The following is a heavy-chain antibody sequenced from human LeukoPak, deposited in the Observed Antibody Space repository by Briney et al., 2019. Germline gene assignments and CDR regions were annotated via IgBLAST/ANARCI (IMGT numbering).Heavy chain of an antibody. CDR2: INPNSGGT. D-gene: IGHD5-12*01. CDR1: GYTFTGYY. Sequence: GASVKVSCKASGYTFTGYYMHWVRQAPGQGLEWMGWINPNSGGTNYAQKFQGRVTMTRDTSISTAYMELSRLRSDDTAVYYCARDSGYDLGSFGYWGQGTLVTASS. J-gene: IGHJ4*02. V-gene: IGHV1-2*02. CDR3: ARDSGYDLGSFGY.